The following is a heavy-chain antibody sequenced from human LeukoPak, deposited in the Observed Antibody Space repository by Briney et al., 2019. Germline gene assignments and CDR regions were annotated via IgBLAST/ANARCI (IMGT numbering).Heavy chain of an antibody. V-gene: IGHV3-23*01. Sequence: GGSLRLSCAASGFTFSSYAMSWVRQAPGKGLEWVSGISGSGGSTYYADSVKGWFTISRDNSKNTLYLQMNSLRAEDTAVYYCAKNWGREYFDYWGQGTLVTASS. D-gene: IGHD7-27*01. CDR2: ISGSGGST. CDR3: AKNWGREYFDY. CDR1: GFTFSSYA. J-gene: IGHJ4*02.